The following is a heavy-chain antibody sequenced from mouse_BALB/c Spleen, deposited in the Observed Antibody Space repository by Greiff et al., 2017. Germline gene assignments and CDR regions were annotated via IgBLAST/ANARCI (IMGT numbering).Heavy chain of an antibody. V-gene: IGHV1S29*02. CDR3: ARGDGFFYYFDY. J-gene: IGHJ2*01. Sequence: VQLKESGPELVKPGASVKISCKASGYTFTDYNMHWVKQSHGKSLEWIGYIYPYNGGTGYNQKFKSKATLTVDNSSSTAYMELRSLTSEDSAVYYCARGDGFFYYFDYWGQGTTLTVSS. CDR1: GYTFTDYN. D-gene: IGHD2-3*01. CDR2: IYPYNGGT.